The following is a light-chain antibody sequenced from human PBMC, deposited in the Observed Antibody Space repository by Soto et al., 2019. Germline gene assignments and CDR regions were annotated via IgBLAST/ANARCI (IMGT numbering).Light chain of an antibody. Sequence: EVVMRQSPATLSLSPGDRATLACRASQSVSNNYVAWYQQKPGQAPRLLIYDASNRATGIPARFSGSGSGTDFTLTISSLEAEDFAVYYCQQRSNFITFGQGTRLEIK. CDR3: QQRSNFIT. V-gene: IGKV3-11*01. CDR1: QSVSNNY. CDR2: DAS. J-gene: IGKJ5*01.